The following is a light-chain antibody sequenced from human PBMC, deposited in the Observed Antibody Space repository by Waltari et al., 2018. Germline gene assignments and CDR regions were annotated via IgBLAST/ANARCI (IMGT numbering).Light chain of an antibody. Sequence: EIVLTQSPGTLSLSPGERATLSCRASQSVSKYLAWYQQKPGQATRLLIYDASIMATGIPDRFSCSGWGTDFSLTISSREPEDVALYYCQKYGTLPATFGQGTKVQ. CDR2: DAS. V-gene: IGKV3-20*01. CDR3: QKYGTLPAT. CDR1: QSVSKY. J-gene: IGKJ1*01.